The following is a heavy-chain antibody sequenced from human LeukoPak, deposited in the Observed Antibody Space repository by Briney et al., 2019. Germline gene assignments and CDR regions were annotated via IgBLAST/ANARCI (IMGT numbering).Heavy chain of an antibody. D-gene: IGHD3-10*01. Sequence: ASVKVSCKVSGYTLTELSMNWVRQAPGKGLEWMGGFDPEDGETIYAQKFQGRVTMTEDTSTDTAYMELNSLRSEDTAVYYCATGFLWFGELFHYWGQGTLVTVSS. V-gene: IGHV1-24*01. CDR1: GYTLTELS. CDR3: ATGFLWFGELFHY. CDR2: FDPEDGET. J-gene: IGHJ4*02.